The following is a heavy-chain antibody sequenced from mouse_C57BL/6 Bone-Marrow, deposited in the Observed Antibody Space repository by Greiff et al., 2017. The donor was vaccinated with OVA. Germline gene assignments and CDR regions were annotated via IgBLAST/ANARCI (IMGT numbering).Heavy chain of an antibody. CDR1: GFTFSSYG. Sequence: EVHLVESGGDLVKPGGSLKLSCAASGFTFSSYGMSWVRQTPDKRLEWVATISSGGSYNYYPDSVKGRFTIASVNAKNTLYLQMSILKSEDTAIYYCAGHDYYGTLHYCDYWGQGTTLTVSS. D-gene: IGHD1-1*01. CDR3: AGHDYYGTLHYCDY. CDR2: ISSGGSYN. V-gene: IGHV5-6*01. J-gene: IGHJ2*01.